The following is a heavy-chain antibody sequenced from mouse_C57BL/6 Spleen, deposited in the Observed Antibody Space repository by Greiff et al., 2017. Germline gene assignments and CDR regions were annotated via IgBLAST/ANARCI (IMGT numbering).Heavy chain of an antibody. J-gene: IGHJ4*01. CDR1: GFTFSDYY. V-gene: IGHV5-16*01. CDR3: AVVATYYYAMDY. D-gene: IGHD1-1*01. CDR2: INYDGSST. Sequence: DVQLVESEGGLVQPGSSMKLSCTASGFTFSDYYMAWVRQVPEKGLEWVANINYDGSSTYYLDSLKSRFIISRDNAKNILYLQMSSLKSEDTATYYCAVVATYYYAMDYWGQGTSVTVSS.